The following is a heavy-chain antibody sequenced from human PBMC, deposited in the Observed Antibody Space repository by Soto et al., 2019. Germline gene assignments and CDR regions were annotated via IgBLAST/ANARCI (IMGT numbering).Heavy chain of an antibody. V-gene: IGHV1-18*01. D-gene: IGHD3-10*01. CDR2: ISAYNGNT. Sequence: ASVKVSCKASGYIFPNYVIHWVRQAPGQRLEWMGWISAYNGNTNYAQKLQGRVTMTTDTSTSTAYMELRSLRSDDTAVYYCARDELRGYYYGMDVWGQGTTVTVS. CDR3: ARDELRGYYYGMDV. J-gene: IGHJ6*02. CDR1: GYIFPNYV.